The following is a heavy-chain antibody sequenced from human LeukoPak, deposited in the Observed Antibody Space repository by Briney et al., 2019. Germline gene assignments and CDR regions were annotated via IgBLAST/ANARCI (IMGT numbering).Heavy chain of an antibody. D-gene: IGHD6-13*01. Sequence: GGSLRLSCAASGFTFSSYEMNWVRQAPGKGLEWVSYISSSGSTIYYADSVKGRFTISRDNAKNSLYLQMNSLRAEDTAIYYCARGVAAAPYYYYGMDVWGQGTTVTVSS. CDR1: GFTFSSYE. CDR3: ARGVAAAPYYYYGMDV. CDR2: ISSSGSTI. V-gene: IGHV3-48*03. J-gene: IGHJ6*02.